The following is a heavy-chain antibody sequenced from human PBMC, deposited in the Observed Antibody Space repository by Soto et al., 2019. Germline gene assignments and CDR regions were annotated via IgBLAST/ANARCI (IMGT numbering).Heavy chain of an antibody. J-gene: IGHJ4*02. V-gene: IGHV3-33*01. D-gene: IGHD3-3*01. CDR1: GFTFSNYG. Sequence: QVQLVASGGGAVQPGRSLRRSCAASGFTFSNYGMHWVRQATGKGLVWVAVIWYDGSNKYYADSVKGRFTISRDNSKNTLYLQRYSLRVEDTAVYYCARVRGDFWSGYIDYWGQGTLVTVSS. CDR2: IWYDGSNK. CDR3: ARVRGDFWSGYIDY.